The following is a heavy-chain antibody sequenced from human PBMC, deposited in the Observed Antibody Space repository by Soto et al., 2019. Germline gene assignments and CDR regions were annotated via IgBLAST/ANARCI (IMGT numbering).Heavy chain of an antibody. CDR1: GLSFSGSA. J-gene: IGHJ4*02. Sequence: EVQLVESGGGLVQPGGSLKLSCATSGLSFSGSAIHWVRQAPGKGLEWVGRIRGKNNMYATEYSASVKGRFTFSRDDSKTRAYLPMNSLKIEDKAVYYCTRPDYGGNSGTGDYWGRGTLVLVSS. CDR3: TRPDYGGNSGTGDY. D-gene: IGHD4-17*01. CDR2: IRGKNNMYAT. V-gene: IGHV3-73*02.